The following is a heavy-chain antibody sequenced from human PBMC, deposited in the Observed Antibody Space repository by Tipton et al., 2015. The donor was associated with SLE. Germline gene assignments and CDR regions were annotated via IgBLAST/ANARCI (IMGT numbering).Heavy chain of an antibody. V-gene: IGHV4-59*12. J-gene: IGHJ4*02. CDR2: MYYSGIT. D-gene: IGHD5-18*01. CDR3: AKVLQGAMVPYYFAS. Sequence: TLSLTCSVSGGSIRSYYWSWIRQTPGKGLEWIGYMYYSGITNYNPSLYGRVSISIDTSKNQFSLKLTSVTAADTAVYYCAKVLQGAMVPYYFASWGQGTLVTVSS. CDR1: GGSIRSYY.